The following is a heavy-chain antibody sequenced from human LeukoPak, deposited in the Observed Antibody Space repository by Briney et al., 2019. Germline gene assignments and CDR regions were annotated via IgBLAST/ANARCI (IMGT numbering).Heavy chain of an antibody. D-gene: IGHD1-26*01. CDR2: VKPDDGDT. CDR3: ASPPLSSAMYYAH. V-gene: IGHV1-2*02. CDR1: GYNFSGHY. J-gene: IGHJ4*02. Sequence: VASVKVSCKASGYNFSGHYMHWVRQAPGQGLEWMGWVKPDDGDTNYAQNFQGRVTMTRATSISTAYMELSSLRSDDTAVYYCASPPLSSAMYYAHWGQGTLVTVSS.